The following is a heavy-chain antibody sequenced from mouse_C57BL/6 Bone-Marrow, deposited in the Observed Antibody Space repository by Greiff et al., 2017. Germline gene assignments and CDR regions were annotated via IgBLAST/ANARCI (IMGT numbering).Heavy chain of an antibody. D-gene: IGHD1-1*01. CDR1: GFTFSDYG. CDR3: ARQYYGSRFYAMDY. J-gene: IGHJ4*01. Sequence: EVKLVESGGGLVKPGGSLKLSCAASGFTFSDYGMHWVRQAPEKGLEWVAYISSGSSTIYYADTVQGRFTISRDNAKNTLFLQMTSLRSEDTAMYYCARQYYGSRFYAMDYWGQGTSVTVSS. CDR2: ISSGSSTI. V-gene: IGHV5-17*01.